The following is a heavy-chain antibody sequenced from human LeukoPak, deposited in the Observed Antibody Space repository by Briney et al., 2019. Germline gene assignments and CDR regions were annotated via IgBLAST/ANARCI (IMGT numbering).Heavy chain of an antibody. J-gene: IGHJ3*02. CDR3: ARDKFSGKFSYGSEQAFDI. D-gene: IGHD5-18*01. CDR1: GGTFSSYA. CDR2: IIPIFGTA. Sequence: ASVKVSCKASGGTFSSYAISWVRQAPGQGLEWMGGIIPIFGTANYAQKFQGRVTITADESTSTAYMELSSLRSEDTAVYYCARDKFSGKFSYGSEQAFDIWGQGTMVTVSS. V-gene: IGHV1-69*13.